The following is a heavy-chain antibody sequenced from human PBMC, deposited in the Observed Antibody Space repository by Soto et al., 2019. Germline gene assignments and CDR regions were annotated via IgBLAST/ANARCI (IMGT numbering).Heavy chain of an antibody. CDR2: IDYSGST. CDR1: GGSISSHY. Sequence: LSLTCIGSGGSISSHYWSWIRQSPGKGMEWIGNIDYSGSTNYNPSLKSRVTISVGTSKKQFSLQLRSVTGADTAVYYWSSMGTYGYWYFDYWGQGTLVTVSS. D-gene: IGHD3-22*01. J-gene: IGHJ4*02. V-gene: IGHV4-59*11. CDR3: SSMGTYGYWYFDY.